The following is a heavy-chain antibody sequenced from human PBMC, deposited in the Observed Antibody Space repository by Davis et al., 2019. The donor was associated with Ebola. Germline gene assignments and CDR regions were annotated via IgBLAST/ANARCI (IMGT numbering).Heavy chain of an antibody. D-gene: IGHD5-24*01. Sequence: ASVKVSCKASGDTFSNYAFNWVRQAPGQGLEWMGWMDPDSGGTNFAQKFQGRVTMTRDTSINTAYMELTRLTSDDTATYYCVRTSRDGYNPFIDYWGQGTLVTVSS. CDR2: MDPDSGGT. CDR3: VRTSRDGYNPFIDY. V-gene: IGHV1-2*02. J-gene: IGHJ4*02. CDR1: GDTFSNYA.